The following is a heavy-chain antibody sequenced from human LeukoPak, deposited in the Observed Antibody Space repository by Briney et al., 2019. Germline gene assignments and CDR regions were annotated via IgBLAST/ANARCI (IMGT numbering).Heavy chain of an antibody. CDR2: ISVYNGNT. Sequence: ASVKVSCKASGYTFTSYGISWVRQAPGQGLEWMGWISVYNGNTNYAQKLQGRVTMTTDTSTSTAYMELRSLRSDDTAVYYCARDRYYYDSSGYYHLDYWGQGTLVTVSS. CDR1: GYTFTSYG. CDR3: ARDRYYYDSSGYYHLDY. D-gene: IGHD3-22*01. J-gene: IGHJ4*02. V-gene: IGHV1-18*01.